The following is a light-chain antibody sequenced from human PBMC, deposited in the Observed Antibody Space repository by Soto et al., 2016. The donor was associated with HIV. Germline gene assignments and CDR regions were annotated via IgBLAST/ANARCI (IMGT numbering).Light chain of an antibody. V-gene: IGKV1-39*01. J-gene: IGKJ3*01. Sequence: DIQMTQSPSSLSASVGDRVTITCRASQSISSYLNWYQQKPGKAPKLLIYAASSLQSGVPSRFSGSGSGTDFSLTITTLQPEDFGSYYCQQANTFPLTFGPGTKVDI. CDR2: AAS. CDR1: QSISSY. CDR3: QQANTFPLT.